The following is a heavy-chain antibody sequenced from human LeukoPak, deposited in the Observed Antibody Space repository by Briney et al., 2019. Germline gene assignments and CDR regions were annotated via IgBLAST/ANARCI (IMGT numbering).Heavy chain of an antibody. J-gene: IGHJ4*02. CDR3: ANSWSGGSGSYYTYYFDC. CDR2: IWYDGSNE. CDR1: GLSFSNYG. D-gene: IGHD3-10*01. Sequence: HPGGSLRLSCAASGLSFSNYGMHWVRQAPGKGLEWVAFIWYDGSNEYYADSVKGRFTISRDNSKNTLYLQMNSLRAEDTAVYYYANSWSGGSGSYYTYYFDCWGQGTLVTVSS. V-gene: IGHV3-30*02.